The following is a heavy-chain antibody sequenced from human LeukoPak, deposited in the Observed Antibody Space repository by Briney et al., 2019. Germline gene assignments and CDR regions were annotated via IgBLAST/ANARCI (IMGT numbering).Heavy chain of an antibody. Sequence: ASVKVSCKASGYTFTDYHMHWVRQAPGQGLEWMAWINANSGGTKYAQKFQGRVIMTRDTSISTAYMELSRLRSDDTAVYYCARADDILTGNYFGFAPWGQGTLVTVSS. J-gene: IGHJ5*02. CDR2: INANSGGT. CDR1: GYTFTDYH. CDR3: ARADDILTGNYFGFAP. V-gene: IGHV1-2*02. D-gene: IGHD3-9*01.